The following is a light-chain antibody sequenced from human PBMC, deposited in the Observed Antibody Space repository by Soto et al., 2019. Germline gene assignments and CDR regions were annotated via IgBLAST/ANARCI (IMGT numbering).Light chain of an antibody. Sequence: EIVLTQSPGTLSLSPGERATLSCRASQSVSRSYLAWYQQKPGQAPRLLIYGASSRATGIPDRFSGGGSGTDFPLTISRLEPEDFAVYYCQQYGSSPRTFGQGTQV. CDR2: GAS. CDR1: QSVSRSY. V-gene: IGKV3-20*01. CDR3: QQYGSSPRT. J-gene: IGKJ1*01.